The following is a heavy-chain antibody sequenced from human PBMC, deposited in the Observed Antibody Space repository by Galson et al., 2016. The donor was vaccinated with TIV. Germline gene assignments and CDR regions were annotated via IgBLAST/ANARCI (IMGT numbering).Heavy chain of an antibody. V-gene: IGHV1-46*01. CDR3: AREFADYYFDF. CDR2: INPSGGST. Sequence: SVKVSCKASGYTFTGYFIHWVRQAPGQGLEWMGIINPSGGSTSYAQKFQGRVTMTRVTSTSTVYMELSSLRSEDTAVYFCAREFADYYFDFWGQGTLVTVSS. J-gene: IGHJ4*02. D-gene: IGHD2-21*02. CDR1: GYTFTGYF.